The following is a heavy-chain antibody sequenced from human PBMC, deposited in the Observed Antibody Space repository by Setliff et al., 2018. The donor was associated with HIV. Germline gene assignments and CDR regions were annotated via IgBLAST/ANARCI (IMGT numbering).Heavy chain of an antibody. CDR1: GASISRSSYY. D-gene: IGHD3-16*01. CDR2: IYYSGST. J-gene: IGHJ4*02. V-gene: IGHV4-39*07. CDR3: ARVKSGTLGGYVDY. Sequence: PSETLSLTCTVSGASISRSSYYWGWIRQPPGKGLEWIGSIYYSGSTYHNPSLKSRVTISVDTSKNQFSLRLSSVTAADTAVYFCARVKSGTLGGYVDYWGQGTQVTVSS.